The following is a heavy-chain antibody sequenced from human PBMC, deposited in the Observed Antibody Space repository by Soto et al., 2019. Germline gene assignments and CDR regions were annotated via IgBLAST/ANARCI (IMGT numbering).Heavy chain of an antibody. J-gene: IGHJ3*02. D-gene: IGHD6-13*01. Sequence: QVQLQESGPGLVKPSETLSLTCTVSGDSISNYYWSWIRQPQRKGLEWIGYIYYSGSTNYNPSLKIRVTISVDTYKNQFALKLSSVTAADTAVYYCARHLWVGSSWYLGAFDIWGQGTLGTVSS. CDR3: ARHLWVGSSWYLGAFDI. V-gene: IGHV4-59*08. CDR2: IYYSGST. CDR1: GDSISNYY.